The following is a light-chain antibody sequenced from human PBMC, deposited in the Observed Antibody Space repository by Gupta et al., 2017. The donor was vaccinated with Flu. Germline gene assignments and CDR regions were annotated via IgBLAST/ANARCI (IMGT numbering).Light chain of an antibody. CDR2: VED. J-gene: IGLJ2*01. Sequence: VTISWWGRSGNIGNNGVAWYQEVPGKAPKRRIYVEDRGAAGVTDRCSASKSGTAASLAISGLQSEDEADDYCSEWDDSLNGVVFGGGTKLTVL. CDR3: SEWDDSLNGVV. CDR1: SGNIGNNG. V-gene: IGLV1-36*01.